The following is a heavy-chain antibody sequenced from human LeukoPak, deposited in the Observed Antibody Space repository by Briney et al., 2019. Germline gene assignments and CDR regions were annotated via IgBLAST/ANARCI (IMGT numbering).Heavy chain of an antibody. V-gene: IGHV3-53*01. CDR1: GFTFSSNY. D-gene: IGHD2-2*01. J-gene: IGHJ4*02. CDR2: IYSGGTT. CDR3: ARNFGTSYNS. Sequence: GGSLRLSCAASGFTFSSNYMGWVRQAPDKGLEWVSVIYSGGTTYYADSVKGRFTISRDISKNTVFLQMNSLRAEDTAVYYCARNFGTSYNSWGQGILVTVSS.